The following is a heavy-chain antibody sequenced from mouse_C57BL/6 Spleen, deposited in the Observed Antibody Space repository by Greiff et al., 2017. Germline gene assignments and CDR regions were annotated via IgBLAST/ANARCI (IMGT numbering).Heavy chain of an antibody. V-gene: IGHV1-55*01. CDR2: IYPGSGST. D-gene: IGHD1-1*01. CDR3: ARGITTVVATGDY. Sequence: VQLQQSGAELVKPGASVKMSCKASGYTFTRYWITWVKQRPGQGLEWIGDIYPGSGSTNYNEKFKSKATLTVDTSSSTAYMQLSSLTSEDSAVYYCARGITTVVATGDYWGQGTTLTVSS. J-gene: IGHJ2*01. CDR1: GYTFTRYW.